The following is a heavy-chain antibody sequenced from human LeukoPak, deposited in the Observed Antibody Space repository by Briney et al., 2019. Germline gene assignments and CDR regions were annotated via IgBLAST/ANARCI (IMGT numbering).Heavy chain of an antibody. CDR2: INPNSGGT. Sequence: AASVKVSCKASRGTFSNYAISWVRQAPGQGLEWMGWINPNSGGTNYAQKFQGRVTMTRDTSISTAYMELSRLRSDDTAVYYCARDRVEWLSYYFDYWGQGTLVTVSS. CDR3: ARDRVEWLSYYFDY. CDR1: RGTFSNYA. J-gene: IGHJ4*02. V-gene: IGHV1-2*02. D-gene: IGHD3-3*01.